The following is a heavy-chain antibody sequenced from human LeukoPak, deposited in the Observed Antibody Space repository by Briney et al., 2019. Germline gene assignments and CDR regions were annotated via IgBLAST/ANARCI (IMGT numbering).Heavy chain of an antibody. CDR3: ARVSFDCSSTRCYLLDY. Sequence: ASVKLSCKASGYTFTSYDINWVRQATGQGLEWMGWMNPNSGNTGYAQKFQGRVTMTRNTSISTAYMELSSLRSEATAVYYCARVSFDCSSTRCYLLDYWGQGTLVTVSS. CDR1: GYTFTSYD. D-gene: IGHD2-2*01. V-gene: IGHV1-8*01. J-gene: IGHJ4*02. CDR2: MNPNSGNT.